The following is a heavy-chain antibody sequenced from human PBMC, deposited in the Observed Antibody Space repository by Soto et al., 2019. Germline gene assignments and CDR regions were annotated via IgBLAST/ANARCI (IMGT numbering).Heavy chain of an antibody. CDR2: FDPEDGET. CDR1: GGTFSSYT. D-gene: IGHD4-17*01. CDR3: AASYGDYPF. J-gene: IGHJ4*02. Sequence: GASVKVSCKASGGTFSSYTISWVRQAPGKGLEWMGGFDPEDGETIYAQKFQGRVTMTEDKSTDTAYMELSSLRSEDTAVYYCAASYGDYPFWGQGTLVTVSS. V-gene: IGHV1-24*01.